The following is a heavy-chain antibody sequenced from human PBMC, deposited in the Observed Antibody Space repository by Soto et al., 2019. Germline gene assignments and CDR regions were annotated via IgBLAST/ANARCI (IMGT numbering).Heavy chain of an antibody. D-gene: IGHD6-19*01. J-gene: IGHJ4*02. Sequence: SETLSLTCTVSGGSISSGGYYWSWIRQHPGKGLEWIGYIYYSGSTYYNPSLKSRVTISVDTSKNQFSLKLSSVTAADTAVYYCARDSNRGSGRIFDYWGQGTLVTVSS. V-gene: IGHV4-31*03. CDR3: ARDSNRGSGRIFDY. CDR2: IYYSGST. CDR1: GGSISSGGYY.